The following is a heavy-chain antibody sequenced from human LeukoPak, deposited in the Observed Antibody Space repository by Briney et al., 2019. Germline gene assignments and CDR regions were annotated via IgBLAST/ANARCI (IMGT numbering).Heavy chain of an antibody. CDR2: IYHSGST. CDR1: GYSISSGYY. V-gene: IGHV4-38-2*02. D-gene: IGHD4-11*01. J-gene: IGHJ4*02. Sequence: PSETLSLTCTVSGYSISSGYYWGWIRQPPGKGLEWIGSIYHSGSTYYNPSLKSRVTISVDTSKNQFSLKLSSVTAADTAVYYCARLPTADWGQGTLVTVSS. CDR3: ARLPTAD.